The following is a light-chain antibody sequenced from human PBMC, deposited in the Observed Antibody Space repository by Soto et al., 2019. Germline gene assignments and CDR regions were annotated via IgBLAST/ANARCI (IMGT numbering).Light chain of an antibody. V-gene: IGKV1-5*01. J-gene: IGKJ1*01. Sequence: DIQMTQSPSTLSGSVGDRVTITCRASQTISSWLAWYQQKPGKAPKLLIYAASTLQSGVPSRFSGSGSGTDFTLTISSLQPEDIATYYCQQYDNLPWTFGQGTKVDIK. CDR3: QQYDNLPWT. CDR1: QTISSW. CDR2: AAS.